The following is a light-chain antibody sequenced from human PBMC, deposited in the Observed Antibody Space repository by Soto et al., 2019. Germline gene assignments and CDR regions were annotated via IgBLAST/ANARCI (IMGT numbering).Light chain of an antibody. J-gene: IGKJ5*01. V-gene: IGKV3-11*01. CDR1: QSVSNY. CDR3: QQRSNWIT. Sequence: EIVLTQSPATLSLSPGERATLPCRASQSVSNYFAWYQQKPGQAPRLLIYDASNRTTGIQARFSGSGSGTEFTLTIRSLEPEDFAVYYCQQRSNWITFGQGTRLEIK. CDR2: DAS.